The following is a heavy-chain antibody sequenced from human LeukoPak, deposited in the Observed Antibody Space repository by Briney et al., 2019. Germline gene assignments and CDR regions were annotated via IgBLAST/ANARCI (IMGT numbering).Heavy chain of an antibody. CDR1: GFTFSSYW. CDR3: ARDRGDYSNGVCYDYHYFDC. V-gene: IGHV3-7*01. CDR2: IKQDGGEK. Sequence: GGSLRLSCAASGFTFSSYWMSWVRQAPGKGLEWVASIKQDGGEKYYVDSVRGRFTISRDNAKNSLYLQMNSLRAEDTAVYYCARDRGDYSNGVCYDYHYFDCWGQGTLVTVSS. J-gene: IGHJ4*02. D-gene: IGHD2-8*01.